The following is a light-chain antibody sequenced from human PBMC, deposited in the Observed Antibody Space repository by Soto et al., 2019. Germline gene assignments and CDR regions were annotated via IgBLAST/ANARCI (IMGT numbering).Light chain of an antibody. Sequence: DIQMTQSPSPLSASVGDRVTITCRASQGITTDLNWYQQKPGKAPKRLIYAASRLQSGVPSRFSGSGSGTDFTLTISSLQPDDFATYYCQKYNSAPWTFGQGTKVEIK. CDR3: QKYNSAPWT. CDR2: AAS. CDR1: QGITTD. J-gene: IGKJ1*01. V-gene: IGKV1-17*01.